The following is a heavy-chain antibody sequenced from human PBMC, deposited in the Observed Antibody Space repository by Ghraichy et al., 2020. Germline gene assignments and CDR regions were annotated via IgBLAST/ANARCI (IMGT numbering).Heavy chain of an antibody. CDR1: GGSISSYY. Sequence: SETLSLTCTVSGGSISSYYWSWIRQPPGKGLEWIGYIYYSGSTNYNPSLKSRVTISVDTSKNQFSLKLSSVTAADTAVYYCARLVYSALDIWGQGTMVTVSS. D-gene: IGHD5-12*01. J-gene: IGHJ3*02. V-gene: IGHV4-59*08. CDR3: ARLVYSALDI. CDR2: IYYSGST.